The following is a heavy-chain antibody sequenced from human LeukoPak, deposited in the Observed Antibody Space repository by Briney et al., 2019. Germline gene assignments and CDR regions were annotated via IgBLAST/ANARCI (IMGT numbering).Heavy chain of an antibody. CDR2: IYTGGST. J-gene: IGHJ4*02. D-gene: IGHD3-22*01. Sequence: SETLSLTCTVSDGSISTYYWSWIRQPAGKGLEWIGRIYTGGSTYYNPSFKSRVTISVDTSKNQFSLKLSSVTAADTAVYYCARVPSPEYYYDSSGFFDYWGQGTLVTVSS. V-gene: IGHV4-4*07. CDR1: DGSISTYY. CDR3: ARVPSPEYYYDSSGFFDY.